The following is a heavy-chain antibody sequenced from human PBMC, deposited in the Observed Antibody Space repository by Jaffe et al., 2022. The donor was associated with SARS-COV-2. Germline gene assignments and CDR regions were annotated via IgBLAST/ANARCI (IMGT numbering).Heavy chain of an antibody. J-gene: IGHJ6*02. Sequence: QVQLQESGPGLVKPSQTLSLTCTVSGGSISSGSYYWSWIRQPAGKGLEWIGRIYTSGSTNYNPSLKSRVTISVDTSKNQFSLKLSSVTAADTAVYYCARDGKGYCSSTSCYPPYYGMDVWGQGTTVTVSS. D-gene: IGHD2-2*01. CDR1: GGSISSGSYY. CDR2: IYTSGST. V-gene: IGHV4-61*02. CDR3: ARDGKGYCSSTSCYPPYYGMDV.